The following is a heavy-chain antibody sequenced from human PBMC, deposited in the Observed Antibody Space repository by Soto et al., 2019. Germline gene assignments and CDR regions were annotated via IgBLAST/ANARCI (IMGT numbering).Heavy chain of an antibody. CDR3: AVHTIFGVELDY. V-gene: IGHV5-10-1*01. Sequence: RGESLKISCKGSGYSFTSYWISWVRQMPGKGLEWMGRIDPSDSYTNYSPSFQGHVTISADKSISTAYLQWSSLKASDTAMYYCAVHTIFGVELDYWGQGTLVTVSS. CDR1: GYSFTSYW. J-gene: IGHJ4*02. D-gene: IGHD3-3*01. CDR2: IDPSDSYT.